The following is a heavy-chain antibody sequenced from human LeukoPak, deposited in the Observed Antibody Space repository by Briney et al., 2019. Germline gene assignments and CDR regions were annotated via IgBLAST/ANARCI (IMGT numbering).Heavy chain of an antibody. Sequence: GGSLRLSCAASGFTFSHYWMSWVRQAPGKGLEWLANIKQDGSEKYYVDSVKGRFTISRDNAKNSLYLQMNSQRAEDTAIYYCARDQGALDIWGQGTMVTVSS. V-gene: IGHV3-7*01. J-gene: IGHJ3*02. CDR2: IKQDGSEK. CDR1: GFTFSHYW. CDR3: ARDQGALDI.